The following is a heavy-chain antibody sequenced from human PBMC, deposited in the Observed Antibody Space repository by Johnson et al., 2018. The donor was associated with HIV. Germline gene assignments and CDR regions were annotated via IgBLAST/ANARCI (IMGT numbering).Heavy chain of an antibody. CDR3: ARALTTDAFDI. CDR1: GFTFSSYG. CDR2: ITSKTAGGTT. D-gene: IGHD4-17*01. J-gene: IGHJ3*02. Sequence: VQLVESGGGVVQPGRSLRLSCAASGFTFSSYGMHWVRQAPGKGLEWVGRITSKTAGGTTDYAAPVKGRFTISRDDSKTTLYLQMNSLRAEDTAVYYCARALTTDAFDIWGQGTMVTVSS. V-gene: IGHV3-15*01.